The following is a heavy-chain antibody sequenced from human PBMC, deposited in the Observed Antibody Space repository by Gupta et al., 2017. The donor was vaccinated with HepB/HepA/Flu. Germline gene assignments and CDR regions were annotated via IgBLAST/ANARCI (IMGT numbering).Heavy chain of an antibody. CDR1: GFTFSDYY. V-gene: IGHV3-11*04. CDR3: GGGGWLRLVPWLYYMDV. D-gene: IGHD5-12*01. CDR2: FYSRGNTK. Sequence: QVQLVESGGGLVKPGGSLRLSCAASGFTFSDYYMSWIRQAPGKGLGWVSYFYSRGNTKYYQAPVKGHLPTPRENAKNPLFLKKKRLGAGDRGGYSWGGGGWLRLVPWLYYMDVWGKGTTVTVSS. J-gene: IGHJ6*03.